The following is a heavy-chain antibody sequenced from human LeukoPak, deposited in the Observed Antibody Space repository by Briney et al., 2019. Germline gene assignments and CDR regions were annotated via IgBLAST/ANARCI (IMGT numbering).Heavy chain of an antibody. CDR1: GFTFSSYS. CDR3: ARDHFWSGNFDY. CDR2: ISSSSSYI. V-gene: IGHV3-21*01. Sequence: GGSLRLSCAASGFTFSSYSMNWVRQAPGKGLEWASSISSSSSYIYYADSVKGRFTISRDNAKNSLYLQMNSLRAEDTAVYYCARDHFWSGNFDYWGQGTLVTVSS. J-gene: IGHJ4*02. D-gene: IGHD3-3*02.